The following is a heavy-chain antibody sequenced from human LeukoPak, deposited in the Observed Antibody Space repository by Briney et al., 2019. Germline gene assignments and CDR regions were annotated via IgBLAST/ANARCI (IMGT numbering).Heavy chain of an antibody. CDR3: ARGNPSLYSSGWYPFDY. Sequence: PSETLSLSCTVSGGSISSGSYYWSRIPQPAGKGLEWIGRIYTSGITNYNPSLKSGVAISVDTSKNQFSLKLSSVAAADTALYYCARGNPSLYSSGWYPFDYWGQGTLVTVSS. V-gene: IGHV4-61*02. CDR1: GGSISSGSYY. CDR2: IYTSGIT. D-gene: IGHD6-19*01. J-gene: IGHJ4*02.